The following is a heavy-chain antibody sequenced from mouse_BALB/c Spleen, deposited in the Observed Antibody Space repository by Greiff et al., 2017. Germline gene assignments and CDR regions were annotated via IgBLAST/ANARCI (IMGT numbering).Heavy chain of an antibody. J-gene: IGHJ1*01. CDR2: IWSGGST. D-gene: IGHD2-2*01. CDR1: GFSLTSYG. V-gene: IGHV2-2*02. Sequence: VKLMESGPGLVQPSQSLSITCTVSGFSLTSYGVHWVRQSPGKGLEWLGVIWSGGSTDYNAAFISRLSISKDNSKSQVFFKMNSLQANDTAIYYCARNGGYYGYDGYFDVWGAGTTVTVSS. CDR3: ARNGGYYGYDGYFDV.